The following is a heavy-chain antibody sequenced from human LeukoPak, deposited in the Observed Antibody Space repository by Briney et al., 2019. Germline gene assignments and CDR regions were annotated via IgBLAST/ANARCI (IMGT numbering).Heavy chain of an antibody. V-gene: IGHV3-7*03. CDR3: AKGQIVPVAMLDY. Sequence: GGSLRLSCAASGFSFSNYVMHWVRQAPGKGLERVANIKHDGSERYYVDSVKGRFSISRDNAKNSLYLQMNSLRAEDTALYYCAKGQIVPVAMLDYWGQGTLVTVSS. J-gene: IGHJ4*02. CDR1: GFSFSNYV. CDR2: IKHDGSER. D-gene: IGHD2-2*01.